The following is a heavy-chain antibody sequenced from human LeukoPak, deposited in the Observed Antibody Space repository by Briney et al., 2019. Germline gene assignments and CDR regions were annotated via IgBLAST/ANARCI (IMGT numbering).Heavy chain of an antibody. J-gene: IGHJ4*02. CDR2: IYSGGSI. V-gene: IGHV3-53*01. CDR3: ATNGRFGELDH. CDR1: GFSVSGTD. D-gene: IGHD3-10*01. Sequence: GGSLRLSCAVSGFSVSGTDMNWVRQAPGKGLEWVSVIYSGGSIYYVDSVKGRFTISRDNSKNTVYLQMNSLRGDDTATYYCATNGRFGELDHWGQGALVTVSS.